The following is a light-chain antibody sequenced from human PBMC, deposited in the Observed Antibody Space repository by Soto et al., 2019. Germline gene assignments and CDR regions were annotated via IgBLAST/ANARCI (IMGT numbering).Light chain of an antibody. CDR2: DVS. CDR3: SSYTSSSTEL. Sequence: QSALTQPASVSGSPGQSITISCTGTSSDGGGYNYVSWYQQHPGKAPKLRIYDVSNRPSGVSNRFSGSMSGNTASLTISGLQAEDEADYYCSSYTSSSTELFGGGTKLTVL. CDR1: SSDGGGYNY. V-gene: IGLV2-14*01. J-gene: IGLJ2*01.